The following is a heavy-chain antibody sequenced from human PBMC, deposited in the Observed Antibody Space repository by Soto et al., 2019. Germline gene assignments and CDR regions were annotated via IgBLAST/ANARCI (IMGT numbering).Heavy chain of an antibody. D-gene: IGHD1-26*01. J-gene: IGHJ4*02. CDR1: GGSISSYY. CDR2: IYYSGST. Sequence: SETLSLTCTVSGGSISSYYWRWIRQPPGKGLEWIGYIYYSGSTNYNPSLKSRVTISVDTSKNQFSLKLSSVTAADTAVYYCARGRLKVGAILLDYWGQGTLVTASS. V-gene: IGHV4-59*01. CDR3: ARGRLKVGAILLDY.